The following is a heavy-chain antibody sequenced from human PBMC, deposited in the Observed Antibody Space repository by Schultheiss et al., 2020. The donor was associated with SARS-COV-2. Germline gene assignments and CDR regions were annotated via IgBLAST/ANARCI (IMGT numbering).Heavy chain of an antibody. V-gene: IGHV4-38-2*01. Sequence: SETLSLTCAVSGYSISSGYYWGWIRQPPGKGLEWIGEIYHSGSTNYNPSLKSRVTISVDTSKNQFSLKLSSVTAEDTAVYYCARGGGYDYDDYWGQGTLVTVSS. CDR3: ARGGGYDYDDY. J-gene: IGHJ4*02. CDR1: GYSISSGYY. D-gene: IGHD5-12*01. CDR2: IYHSGST.